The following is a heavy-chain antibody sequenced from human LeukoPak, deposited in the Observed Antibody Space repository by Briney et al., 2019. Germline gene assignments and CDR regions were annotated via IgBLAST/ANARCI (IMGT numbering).Heavy chain of an antibody. Sequence: GGSLKLSCPASGFTLSTYTRNWVRKAPGKGLEWASSISPTAISTWYADSLKGRFTISRDNARNLLFLEGNGLRAEDTGVFYCVRDFLGESGAGGPWGQGTLVTVSS. CDR2: ISPTAIST. V-gene: IGHV3-21*06. J-gene: IGHJ5*02. CDR1: GFTLSTYT. CDR3: VRDFLGESGAGGP. D-gene: IGHD3-10*01.